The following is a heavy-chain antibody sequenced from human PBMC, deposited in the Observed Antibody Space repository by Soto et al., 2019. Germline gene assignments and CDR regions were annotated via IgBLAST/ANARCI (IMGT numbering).Heavy chain of an antibody. D-gene: IGHD2-21*02. V-gene: IGHV4-39*01. Sequence: QLQLQESGPGLVKPSETLSLTCTVSGGSISSSSYYWGWIRQPPGKGLEWIGSIYYSGSTYYNPSLKSRVTISVDTSKNQFPLKLSSVTAADTAVYYCARRGDKVTAQTDYWGQGTLVTVSS. CDR2: IYYSGST. CDR3: ARRGDKVTAQTDY. J-gene: IGHJ4*02. CDR1: GGSISSSSYY.